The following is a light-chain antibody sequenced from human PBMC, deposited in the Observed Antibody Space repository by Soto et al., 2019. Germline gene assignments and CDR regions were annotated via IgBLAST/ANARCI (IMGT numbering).Light chain of an antibody. CDR2: DAS. CDR1: QSVHSA. V-gene: IGKV3-15*01. J-gene: IGKJ4*01. CDR3: QQDGTWPPLT. Sequence: DIVMTQSPATLSVSPGEGATLSCRASQSVHSALAWYQQRPGQTPRLLIYDASTRATGIPDRFSGSGSGTEFTLTISSLQSEDFAIYYWQQDGTWPPLTFGGGTKVEI.